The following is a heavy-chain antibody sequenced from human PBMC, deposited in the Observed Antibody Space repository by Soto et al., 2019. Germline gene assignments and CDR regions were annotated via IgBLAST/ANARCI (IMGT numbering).Heavy chain of an antibody. D-gene: IGHD2-15*01. CDR3: VRTSLVVAAATREDY. Sequence: EVQLVESGGGLVQPGGSLRLSCAASGFTVSSYWMHWVRKAPGKGLVWVSRINSDGSSTSYADSVKGRFTISRDNAKNTLYLQMNSLRAEDTAVYYCVRTSLVVAAATREDYWGQGTLVTVSS. CDR1: GFTVSSYW. V-gene: IGHV3-74*01. J-gene: IGHJ4*02. CDR2: INSDGSST.